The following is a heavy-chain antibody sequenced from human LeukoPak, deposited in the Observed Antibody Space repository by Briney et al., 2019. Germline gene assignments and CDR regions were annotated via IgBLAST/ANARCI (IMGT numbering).Heavy chain of an antibody. CDR1: GFTFSSYA. V-gene: IGHV1-69*01. J-gene: IGHJ3*02. CDR2: IIPIFGTA. CDR3: ARDPRKYSSSWYLSGFAFDI. Sequence: GGSLRLSCAASGFTFSSYAISWVRQAPGQGLEWMGGIIPIFGTANYAQKFQGRVTITADESTSTAYMELSSLRSEDTAVYYCARDPRKYSSSWYLSGFAFDIWGQGTMVTVSS. D-gene: IGHD6-13*01.